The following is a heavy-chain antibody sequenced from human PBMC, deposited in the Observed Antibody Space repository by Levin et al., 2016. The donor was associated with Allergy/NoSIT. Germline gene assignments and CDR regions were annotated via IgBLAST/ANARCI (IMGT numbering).Heavy chain of an antibody. D-gene: IGHD3-16*01. J-gene: IGHJ4*02. Sequence: WIRQPPGKGLEWIGSIYYSGSTYYNPSLKSRVTISVDTSKNQFSLKLSSVTAADTAVYYCARTTFGGVLWYFDYWGQGTLVTVSS. CDR3: ARTTFGGVLWYFDY. CDR2: IYYSGST. V-gene: IGHV4-39*01.